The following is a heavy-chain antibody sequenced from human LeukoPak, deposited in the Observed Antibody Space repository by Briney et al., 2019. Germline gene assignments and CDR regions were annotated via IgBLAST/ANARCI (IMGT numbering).Heavy chain of an antibody. J-gene: IGHJ4*02. Sequence: GRSLRLSCAASGFTFSSYGMRWVRQAPGKGLEWVAVIWYDGSNKYYADSVKGRFTISRDNSKNTLYLQMNSLRAEDTAVYYCARGKLVEIGSQFDYWGQGNLVTVSS. CDR1: GFTFSSYG. CDR3: ARGKLVEIGSQFDY. V-gene: IGHV3-33*01. CDR2: IWYDGSNK. D-gene: IGHD2-2*03.